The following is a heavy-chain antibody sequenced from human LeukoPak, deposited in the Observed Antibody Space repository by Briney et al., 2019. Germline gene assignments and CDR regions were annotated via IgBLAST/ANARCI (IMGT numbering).Heavy chain of an antibody. V-gene: IGHV1-18*01. Sequence: GASVKVFCEASGYSFISYGISWVRQAPGQALEWMVWISGHNGQTSYAQKLQGRVTMTTETSTSTVYMELRSLRSDDTAVYYCARWGPDFWSDYYPFDYWGQGTLVIVSS. D-gene: IGHD3-3*01. CDR1: GYSFISYG. J-gene: IGHJ4*02. CDR2: ISGHNGQT. CDR3: ARWGPDFWSDYYPFDY.